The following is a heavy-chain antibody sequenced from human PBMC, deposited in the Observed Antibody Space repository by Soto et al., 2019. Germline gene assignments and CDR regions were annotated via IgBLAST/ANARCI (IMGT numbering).Heavy chain of an antibody. D-gene: IGHD6-19*01. CDR2: ISYDGSNK. CDR3: ARATNQQWLAQYYYYYGMDV. CDR1: GFTFSSYA. V-gene: IGHV3-30-3*01. Sequence: GGSLRLSCAASGFTFSSYAMHWVRQAPGKGLEWVAVISYDGSNKYYADSVKGRFTISRDNSKNTLYLQMNSLRAEDTAVYYWARATNQQWLAQYYYYYGMDVWGQGTTVTVSS. J-gene: IGHJ6*02.